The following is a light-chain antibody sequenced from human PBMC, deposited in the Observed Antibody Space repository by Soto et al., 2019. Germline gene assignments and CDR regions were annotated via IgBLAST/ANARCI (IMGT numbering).Light chain of an antibody. V-gene: IGLV2-14*01. CDR1: GSDIGAYND. CDR3: STVTSSSSLV. J-gene: IGLJ1*01. CDR2: GVS. Sequence: QSALTQPASVSGSPGQSITISCTGTGSDIGAYNDVSWYQQHPGEAPKLMIYGVSYRTAGVTNRFSGSKSANPASRPISGIRDEEAFDAACSTVTSSSSLVFGPGTKAPS.